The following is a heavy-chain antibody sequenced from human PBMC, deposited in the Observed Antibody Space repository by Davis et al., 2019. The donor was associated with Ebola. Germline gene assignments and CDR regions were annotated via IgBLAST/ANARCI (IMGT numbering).Heavy chain of an antibody. Sequence: GSLRLSCAVYGGSFSGYYWSWIRQPPGKGLEWIGEIYHSGSTNYNPSLKSRVTISVDKSKNQFSLKLSSVTAADTAVYYCARGRHLYSSSWYRLDYWGQGTLVTVSS. D-gene: IGHD6-13*01. CDR1: GGSFSGYY. V-gene: IGHV4-34*01. CDR3: ARGRHLYSSSWYRLDY. CDR2: IYHSGST. J-gene: IGHJ4*02.